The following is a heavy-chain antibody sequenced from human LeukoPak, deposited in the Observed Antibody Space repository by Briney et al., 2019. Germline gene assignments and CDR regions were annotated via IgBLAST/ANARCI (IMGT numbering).Heavy chain of an antibody. D-gene: IGHD2-8*02. J-gene: IGHJ6*03. V-gene: IGHV1-2*06. CDR1: GYTFTGYC. CDR3: ASHTGGALTYYYYMDV. CDR2: INPNSGGT. Sequence: ASVKVSCKASGYTFTGYCMHWVRQAPGQGLEWMGRINPNSGGTNYAQKFQGRVTMTRDTSISTAYMELSRLRSDDTAVYYCASHTGGALTYYYYMDVWGKGTTVTVSS.